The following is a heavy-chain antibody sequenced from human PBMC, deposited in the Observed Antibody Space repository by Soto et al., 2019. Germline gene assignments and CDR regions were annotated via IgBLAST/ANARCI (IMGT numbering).Heavy chain of an antibody. CDR1: GGSISSGNSYA. Sequence: SETLSLTCAVSGGSISSGNSYAWSWIRQPPGKGLEWIGSISHTGRTSYNPSLKGRATMSVDKSKNQFSLKLSSVTAADMAVYYCARAVAPYLGTWFDPWGQGSLVTVSS. V-gene: IGHV4-30-2*01. CDR2: ISHTGRT. CDR3: ARAVAPYLGTWFDP. J-gene: IGHJ5*02. D-gene: IGHD3-16*01.